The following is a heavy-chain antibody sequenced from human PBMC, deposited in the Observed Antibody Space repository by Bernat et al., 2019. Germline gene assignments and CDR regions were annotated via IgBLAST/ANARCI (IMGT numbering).Heavy chain of an antibody. CDR2: INTDGSTT. Sequence: EVQLVESRGDLVQPGGSLRLSCAASGFTFSSYSMHWVRQVPGKGLVWVSRINTDGSTTNYADSVRGRFTISRDNAKNTLYLQMNSLRAEDTAVYYCAKSYGDYQGWGQGTLVTVSS. CDR1: GFTFSSYS. CDR3: AKSYGDYQG. D-gene: IGHD4-17*01. J-gene: IGHJ4*02. V-gene: IGHV3-74*01.